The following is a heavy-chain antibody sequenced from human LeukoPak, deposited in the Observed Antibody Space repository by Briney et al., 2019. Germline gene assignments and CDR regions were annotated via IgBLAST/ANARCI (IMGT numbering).Heavy chain of an antibody. D-gene: IGHD4-17*01. J-gene: IGHJ4*02. CDR2: INHSGST. V-gene: IGHV4-34*01. CDR3: AGVRFGDYAIDY. Sequence: SETLSLTCAVYGGSFSGYYWSWIRQPPGKGLEWIGEINHSGSTNYNPSLKSRVTISVDTSKNQFSLKLSSVTAADTAVYYCAGVRFGDYAIDYWGRGTLVTVSS. CDR1: GGSFSGYY.